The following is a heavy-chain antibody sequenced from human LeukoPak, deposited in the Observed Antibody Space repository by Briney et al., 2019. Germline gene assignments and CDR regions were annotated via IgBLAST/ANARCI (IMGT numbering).Heavy chain of an antibody. CDR2: IYYSGST. D-gene: IGHD5-18*01. J-gene: IGHJ4*02. Sequence: SETLSLTCTVSGGSISSYYWSWIRQPPGKGLEWIGYIYYSGSTNYNPSLKSRVTISVDTSKNQFSLKLSSVTAADTAVYYCARVGYGYYFDYWGQGTLVTVSS. CDR1: GGSISSYY. V-gene: IGHV4-59*01. CDR3: ARVGYGYYFDY.